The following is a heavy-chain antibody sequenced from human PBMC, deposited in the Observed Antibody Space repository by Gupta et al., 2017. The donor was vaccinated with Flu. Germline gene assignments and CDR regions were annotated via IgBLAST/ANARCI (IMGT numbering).Heavy chain of an antibody. CDR1: GNTFSNYA. V-gene: IGHV1-69*01. CDR2: IIPIFGTA. D-gene: IGHD6-13*01. J-gene: IGHJ5*01. Sequence: QVQLVQSGAEVKKPGSSVKVSCKASGNTFSNYAINWVRQAPGQGLEWMGGIIPIFGTANYAQKLLGRVTISADESTSTAYMERSRLKSEDTAVYYCARDAGYSSSWFDSWGQETLVTVSS. CDR3: ARDAGYSSSWFDS.